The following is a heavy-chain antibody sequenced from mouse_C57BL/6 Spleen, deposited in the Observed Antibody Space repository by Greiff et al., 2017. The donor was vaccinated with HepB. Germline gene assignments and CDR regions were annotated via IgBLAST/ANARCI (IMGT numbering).Heavy chain of an antibody. J-gene: IGHJ2*01. V-gene: IGHV3-6*01. CDR2: ISYDGSN. D-gene: IGHD1-1*01. Sequence: EVQLQESGPGLVKPSQSLSLTCSVTGYSITSGYYWNWIRQFPGNKLEWMGYISYDGSNNYNPSLKNRISITRDTSKNQFFLKLNSVTTEDTATYYCARGSHYYGSSPFDYWGQGTTLTVSS. CDR1: GYSITSGYY. CDR3: ARGSHYYGSSPFDY.